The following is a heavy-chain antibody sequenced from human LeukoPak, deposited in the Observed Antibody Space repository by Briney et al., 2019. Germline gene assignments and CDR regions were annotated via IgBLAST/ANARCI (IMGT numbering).Heavy chain of an antibody. Sequence: PGGSLRLSCAASGFTFSSYAMSWVRQAPGKGLEWVSSISSSSSYIYYADSVKGRFTISRDNAKNSLYLQMNSLRAEDTAVYYCARVGREWLLKGQTYYFDYWGQGTLVTVSS. D-gene: IGHD3-3*01. CDR1: GFTFSSYA. J-gene: IGHJ4*02. V-gene: IGHV3-21*01. CDR2: ISSSSSYI. CDR3: ARVGREWLLKGQTYYFDY.